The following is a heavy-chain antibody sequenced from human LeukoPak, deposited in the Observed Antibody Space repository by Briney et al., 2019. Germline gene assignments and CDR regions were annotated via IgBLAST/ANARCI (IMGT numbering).Heavy chain of an antibody. J-gene: IGHJ6*02. D-gene: IGHD3-10*01. CDR3: ARGATMVRGVSMDV. CDR2: INPNSGGT. CDR1: GYTFTGCY. Sequence: ASVKVSCKASGYTFTGCYMHWVRQAPGQGLEWRGWINPNSGGTNYAQKFQGRVTMTRDTSISTAYMELSRLRSDDTAVYYCARGATMVRGVSMDVWGQGTTVTVSS. V-gene: IGHV1-2*02.